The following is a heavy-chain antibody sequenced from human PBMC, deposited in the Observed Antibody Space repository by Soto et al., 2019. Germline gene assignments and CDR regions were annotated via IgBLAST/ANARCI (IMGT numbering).Heavy chain of an antibody. CDR1: GFTFSSYA. V-gene: IGHV3-23*01. J-gene: IGHJ4*02. Sequence: EVQLLASGGGLVQPGGSLRLSCAASGFTFSSYAMSWVRQAPGKGLEWISAVSGSGGSTYYADSVKGRFTISRDNSKDTLYRQMNNLRAEDTAVYYCAKPPDYNWNDYWGQGTLVTVSS. D-gene: IGHD1-20*01. CDR2: VSGSGGST. CDR3: AKPPDYNWNDY.